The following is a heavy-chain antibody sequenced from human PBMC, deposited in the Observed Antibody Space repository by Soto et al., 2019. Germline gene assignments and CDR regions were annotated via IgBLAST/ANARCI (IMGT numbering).Heavy chain of an antibody. CDR3: ASRRDAYSKGVDY. CDR2: IIPMFTIV. Sequence: QVHLVQSGAEVKEPGSSVKVSCKASGGTFRTDVITWVRQAPGQGLEWMGGIIPMFTIVNYAQKFQGRVSITADESTSTAYMEVRSVTCEDTAVYYCASRRDAYSKGVDYWGQGTLVTFSS. D-gene: IGHD4-4*01. J-gene: IGHJ4*02. CDR1: GGTFRTDV. V-gene: IGHV1-69*01.